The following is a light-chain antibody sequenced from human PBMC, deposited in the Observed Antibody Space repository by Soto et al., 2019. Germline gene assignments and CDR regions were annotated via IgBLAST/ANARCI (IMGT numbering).Light chain of an antibody. CDR1: SSDVGAYNF. V-gene: IGLV2-14*01. CDR3: SSFRSGSTL. Sequence: QSALTQPASVSGSPGQSIAISCTGTSSDVGAYNFVSWYQQHPGKAPKLMIYEVSNRPSGVSSRCSGSKSGNTASLTISGLQREDEADYYCSSFRSGSTLFGTGTKLTVL. J-gene: IGLJ1*01. CDR2: EVS.